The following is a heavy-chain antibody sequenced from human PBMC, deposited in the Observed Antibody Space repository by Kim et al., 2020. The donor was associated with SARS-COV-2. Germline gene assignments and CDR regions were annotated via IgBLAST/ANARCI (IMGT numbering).Heavy chain of an antibody. J-gene: IGHJ6*02. V-gene: IGHV4-34*01. D-gene: IGHD1-7*01. Sequence: ETLSLTCAVYGGSFSGYYWSWIRQPPGKGLDWIGEINHSGSTNYNPSLKSRVSLSVDTSKNQFSLKLSSVSAPDTAVYYCARGFCNYRVWGQGTTFTV. CDR2: INHSGST. CDR3: ARGFCNYRV. CDR1: GGSFSGYY.